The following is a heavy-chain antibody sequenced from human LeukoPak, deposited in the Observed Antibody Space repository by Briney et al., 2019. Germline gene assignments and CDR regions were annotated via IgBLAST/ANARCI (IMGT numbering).Heavy chain of an antibody. J-gene: IGHJ4*02. V-gene: IGHV1-18*01. CDR1: GYTFTTYG. D-gene: IGHD3-22*01. Sequence: ASVKVSCKASGYTFTTYGISWVRQAPGQGLEWMGWISTYNGNTKYAQKVQGRVTMTTDTSTSTAYMELRSLRSDDTAVYYCARDLVIYYDSSDYYKRGCGYWGQGTLVTVSS. CDR3: ARDLVIYYDSSDYYKRGCGY. CDR2: ISTYNGNT.